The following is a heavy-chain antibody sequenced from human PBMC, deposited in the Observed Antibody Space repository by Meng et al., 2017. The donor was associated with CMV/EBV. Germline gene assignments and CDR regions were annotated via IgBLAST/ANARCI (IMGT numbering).Heavy chain of an antibody. V-gene: IGHV1-18*01. Sequence: VRLAQSEAEVKKPGPSVKVSCKGSGYTFTSYGISWVRQAPGQGLEWMGWISAYNGNTNYAQKLQGRVTMTTDTSTSTTYMELRSLRSDDTAVYYCARDAVVPADAPFHYWGQGTLVTVSS. D-gene: IGHD2-2*01. CDR2: ISAYNGNT. J-gene: IGHJ4*02. CDR3: ARDAVVPADAPFHY. CDR1: GYTFTSYG.